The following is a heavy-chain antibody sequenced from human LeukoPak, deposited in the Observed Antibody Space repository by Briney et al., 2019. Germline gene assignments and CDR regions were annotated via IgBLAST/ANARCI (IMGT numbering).Heavy chain of an antibody. CDR2: IGITSEYI. CDR1: GFTITAYA. CDR3: AKDPNGDYVGAFDT. Sequence: PGGSLRLSCAASGFTITAYAMSWVRQSPGMGLEWVSGIGITSEYIHYADSVKGRFTISRDNSKNTVYLEMSSLRAEDAAVYYCAKDPNGDYVGAFDTWGQGTMVIVSS. D-gene: IGHD4-17*01. J-gene: IGHJ3*02. V-gene: IGHV3-23*01.